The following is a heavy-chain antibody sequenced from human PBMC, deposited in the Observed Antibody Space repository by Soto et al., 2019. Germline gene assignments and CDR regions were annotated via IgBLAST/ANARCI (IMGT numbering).Heavy chain of an antibody. V-gene: IGHV1-2*02. J-gene: IGHJ6*02. D-gene: IGHD3-9*01. CDR3: ARQRLGNYHYYGLDV. CDR1: EYTFADYY. Sequence: ASVKVSCKASEYTFADYYIHWVRQAPGQGLEWMGWINPNSGATNYAQRCQGRVTMTSDTSVSAAYIELSSLRSGDTAVYYCARQRLGNYHYYGLDVWGQGTTVTVSS. CDR2: INPNSGAT.